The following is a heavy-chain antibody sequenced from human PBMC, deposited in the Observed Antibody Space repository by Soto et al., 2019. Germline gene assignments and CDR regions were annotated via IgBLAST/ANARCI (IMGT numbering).Heavy chain of an antibody. CDR1: GGSISSGDYY. J-gene: IGHJ4*02. CDR3: ARWPQLKPRFDY. V-gene: IGHV4-31*03. CDR2: IYYSGST. D-gene: IGHD1-1*01. Sequence: QVHLQESGPGLVKTSQTLSLTCTVSGGSISSGDYYWSWIRQHPGKGLEWIGYIYYSGSTYYNPSLKSRVTISVDTSKNQYSLKLSSVTAADTAVYYCARWPQLKPRFDYWGQGTLVTVSS.